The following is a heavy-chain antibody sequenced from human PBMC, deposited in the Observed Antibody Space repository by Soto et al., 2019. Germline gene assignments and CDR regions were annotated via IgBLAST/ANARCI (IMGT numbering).Heavy chain of an antibody. CDR1: GFAFSSYA. CDR2: ISGSGGST. V-gene: IGHV3-23*01. J-gene: IGHJ4*02. CDR3: ASGIAVAGHY. Sequence: GGSLRLSCAASGFAFSSYAMSWVRQAPGKGLEWVSAISGSGGSTYYADSVKGRFTISRDNSKNTLYLQMNSLRAEDTAVYYCASGIAVAGHYWGQGTLVTVSS. D-gene: IGHD6-19*01.